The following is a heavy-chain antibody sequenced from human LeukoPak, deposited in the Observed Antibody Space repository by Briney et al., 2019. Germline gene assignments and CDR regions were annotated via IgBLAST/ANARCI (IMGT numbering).Heavy chain of an antibody. V-gene: IGHV4-59*08. CDR3: ARHIGGGIEDMDV. J-gene: IGHJ6*03. Sequence: PSETLSLTCTVSGGSIGTYYWSWVRQSPGKGLEWIGYIYVTGNRYNPYLQSRVTISVDTSSNQFFLKMSSVTAADTAGYYCARHIGGGIEDMDVWGKGAKVTVSS. D-gene: IGHD3-16*02. CDR2: IYVTGN. CDR1: GGSIGTYY.